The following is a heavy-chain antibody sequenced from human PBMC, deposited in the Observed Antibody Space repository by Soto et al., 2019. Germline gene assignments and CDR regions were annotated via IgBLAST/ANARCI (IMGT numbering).Heavy chain of an antibody. CDR3: ARYFRGSGRYFFDY. V-gene: IGHV3-7*03. J-gene: IGHJ4*02. D-gene: IGHD6-19*01. CDR1: GFTFSSSF. Sequence: GGSLRLSCVASGFTFSSSFMGWVSQAPGKGLEWVANINQDGGGTYYVDSVGGRFTISRDNAKDSLYLQMNSLRGEDTAVYYCARYFRGSGRYFFDYWGQGTLVTVSS. CDR2: INQDGGGT.